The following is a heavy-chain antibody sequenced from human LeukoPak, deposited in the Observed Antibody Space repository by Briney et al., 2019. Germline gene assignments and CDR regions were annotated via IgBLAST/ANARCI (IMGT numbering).Heavy chain of an antibody. V-gene: IGHV1-46*01. Sequence: GASVKVSCKASGYTFTSYYMHWVRQAPGQGPEWMGVIYPSGGSTSYAQKFQGRVTMTRDTSTSTVYMELSSLRSEDTAVYYCASSSGGSYEDWFDPWGQGTLVTVCS. D-gene: IGHD1-26*01. CDR3: ASSSGGSYEDWFDP. CDR2: IYPSGGST. J-gene: IGHJ5*02. CDR1: GYTFTSYY.